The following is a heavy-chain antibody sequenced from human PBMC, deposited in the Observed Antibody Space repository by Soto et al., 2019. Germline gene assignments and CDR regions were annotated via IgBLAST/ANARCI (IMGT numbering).Heavy chain of an antibody. D-gene: IGHD6-6*01. V-gene: IGHV3-64*02. J-gene: IGHJ6*02. Sequence: ESGEGLVPPGGSLRLSCAASGFTFSSYSMHWVRQAPGKGLEYVSVISSDGGSTYYADSVKGRFTISRDNSKNTLYLQMGSLRAEDMAVYYCARSSSSSNPYFGMDVWGQGTTVTVSS. CDR3: ARSSSSSNPYFGMDV. CDR1: GFTFSSYS. CDR2: ISSDGGST.